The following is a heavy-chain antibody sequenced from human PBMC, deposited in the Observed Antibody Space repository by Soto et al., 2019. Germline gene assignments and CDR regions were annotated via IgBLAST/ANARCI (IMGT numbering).Heavy chain of an antibody. CDR2: IKSKTDGGTT. V-gene: IGHV3-15*07. D-gene: IGHD3-22*01. J-gene: IGHJ4*02. CDR1: GFTFSNAW. CDR3: TTVGPSHYDSSGYYTNYFSFDY. Sequence: PGGSLRLSCAASGFTFSNAWMNWVRQAPGKGLEWVGRIKSKTDGGTTDYAAPVKGRFTISRDDSKNTLYLQMNSLKTEDTAVYYCTTVGPSHYDSSGYYTNYFSFDYWGQGTLVTVSS.